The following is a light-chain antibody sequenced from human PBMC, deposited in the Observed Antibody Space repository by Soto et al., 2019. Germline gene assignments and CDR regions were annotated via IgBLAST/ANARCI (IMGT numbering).Light chain of an antibody. V-gene: IGKV3-15*01. J-gene: IGKJ1*01. CDR3: QQYNNCPPT. CDR2: GAS. CDR1: QSVSSN. Sequence: IVMTHSPATLSVSPWEIATLSCGASQSVSSNLAWYQQKPGQAPRLLIYGASTRATGIPARFSGSGSGTEFTLTISSLQSEDFAVYYCQQYNNCPPTFGHGTKVDIK.